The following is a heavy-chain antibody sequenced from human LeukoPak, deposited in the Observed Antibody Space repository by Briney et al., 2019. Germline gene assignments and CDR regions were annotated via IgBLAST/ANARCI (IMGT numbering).Heavy chain of an antibody. V-gene: IGHV3-13*01. CDR1: GFTFSXXX. CDR3: MGYGGNSF. CDR2: IGTAGDT. D-gene: IGHD4-23*01. Sequence: SGFTFSXXXXXWXRXATGKGLEWVSAIGTAGDTYYPGSVKGRFTISRDHSENTLYLQMNSLRAEDTALYYCMGYGGNSFWGQGTLVTVPS. J-gene: IGHJ4*02.